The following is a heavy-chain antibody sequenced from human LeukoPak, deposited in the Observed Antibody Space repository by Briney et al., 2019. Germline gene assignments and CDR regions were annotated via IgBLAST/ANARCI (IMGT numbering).Heavy chain of an antibody. Sequence: PSETLSLTCTVSHYSISSNYYWGWLRQPPGKGLEWIGSIYHSGSTYYNPSLKSRVTISVDTSKNQFSLQLTSVTAADTAVYYCARSSGYMSYWGQGTLVTVSS. CDR1: HYSISSNYY. D-gene: IGHD3-22*01. V-gene: IGHV4-38-2*02. J-gene: IGHJ4*02. CDR3: ARSSGYMSY. CDR2: IYHSGST.